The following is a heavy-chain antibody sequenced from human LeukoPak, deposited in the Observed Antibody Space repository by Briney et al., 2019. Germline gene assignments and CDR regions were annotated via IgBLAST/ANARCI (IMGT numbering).Heavy chain of an antibody. CDR3: AKHHSSGWYFDY. D-gene: IGHD6-19*01. Sequence: GGSLRLSCAASGFTFSSYGMRWGRQAPGNGPERVAVISYDGSNKYYADSVKGRFTISRDNAKNTLYLQMNSQRAEDTAVYYCAKHHSSGWYFDYWGRGTLVTGSS. CDR1: GFTFSSYG. CDR2: ISYDGSNK. V-gene: IGHV3-30*18. J-gene: IGHJ4*02.